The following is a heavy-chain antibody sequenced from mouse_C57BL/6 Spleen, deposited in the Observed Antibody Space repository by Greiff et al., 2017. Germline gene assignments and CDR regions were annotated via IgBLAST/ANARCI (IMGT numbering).Heavy chain of an antibody. J-gene: IGHJ2*01. D-gene: IGHD1-1*01. CDR1: GYAFSSYW. Sequence: VKLQESGAELVKPGASVKISCKASGYAFSSYWMNWVKQRPGKGLEWIGQIYPGDGDTNYNGKFKGKATLTADKSSSTAYMQLSSLTSEDSAVYFCARGAYYGSSPFDYWGQGTTLTVSS. V-gene: IGHV1-80*01. CDR3: ARGAYYGSSPFDY. CDR2: IYPGDGDT.